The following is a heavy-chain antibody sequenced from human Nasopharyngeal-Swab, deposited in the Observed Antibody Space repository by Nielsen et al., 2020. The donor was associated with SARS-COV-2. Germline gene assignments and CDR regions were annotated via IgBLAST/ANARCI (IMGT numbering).Heavy chain of an antibody. J-gene: IGHJ6*03. D-gene: IGHD3-3*01. CDR3: ARGIGTRLRFHRYYMDV. CDR1: GGSFSGYY. CDR2: INHSGST. V-gene: IGHV4-34*01. Sequence: SCAVYGGSFSGYYWSWIRQPPGKGLEWIGEINHSGSTNYNPSLKSRVTISVDTSKNQFSLKLSSVTAADTAVYYCARGIGTRLRFHRYYMDVWGKGTTVTVSS.